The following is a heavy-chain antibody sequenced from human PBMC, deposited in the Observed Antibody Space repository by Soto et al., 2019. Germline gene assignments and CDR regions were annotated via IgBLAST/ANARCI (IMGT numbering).Heavy chain of an antibody. Sequence: SETLSLTCSVCGASIISNDWWIWIRQTPGKGLEWIGEIFHSGRTNYRPSFTSRVTLSVYTSKSQFSLEMASVTAADTAFYYCARANLRSGWTFDHWGQGSPVTVSS. V-gene: IGHV4-4*02. J-gene: IGHJ4*02. D-gene: IGHD6-19*01. CDR3: ARANLRSGWTFDH. CDR1: GASIISNDW. CDR2: IFHSGRT.